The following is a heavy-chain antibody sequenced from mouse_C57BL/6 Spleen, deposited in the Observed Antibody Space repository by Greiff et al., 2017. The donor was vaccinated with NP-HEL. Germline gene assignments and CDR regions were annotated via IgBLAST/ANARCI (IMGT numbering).Heavy chain of an antibody. V-gene: IGHV1-82*01. D-gene: IGHD3-2*02. CDR1: GYAFSSSW. J-gene: IGHJ2*01. CDR3: ATNLRQLSPYYFDY. CDR2: IYPGDGDT. Sequence: QVQLQQSGPELVKPGASVKISCKASGYAFSSSWMNWVKQRPGKGLEWIGRIYPGDGDTNYNGKFKGKATLTADKSSSTAYMQLSSLTSEDSAVYFFATNLRQLSPYYFDYWGQGTTLTVSS.